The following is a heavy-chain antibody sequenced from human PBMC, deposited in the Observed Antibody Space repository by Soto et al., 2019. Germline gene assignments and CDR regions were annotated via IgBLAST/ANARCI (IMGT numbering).Heavy chain of an antibody. Sequence: ASVKVSCKASGYTFTSYGISWVRQAPGQGLEWMGWISAYNGNTNYAQKLQGRVTMTTDTSTSTAYMELRSLRSDDTAVYYCARDLITIFGVVITTYYYYGMDVWGQGTTVTVAS. V-gene: IGHV1-18*01. D-gene: IGHD3-3*01. CDR2: ISAYNGNT. CDR1: GYTFTSYG. J-gene: IGHJ6*02. CDR3: ARDLITIFGVVITTYYYYGMDV.